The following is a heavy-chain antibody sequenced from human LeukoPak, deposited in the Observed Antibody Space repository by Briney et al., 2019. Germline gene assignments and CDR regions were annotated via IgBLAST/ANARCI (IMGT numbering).Heavy chain of an antibody. V-gene: IGHV3-23*01. Sequence: PGGSLRLSCAASGFTFSSYGMHWVRQAPGKGLEGVSAISGSGGSTYYADSVKGRFTISRDNSKNTLYLQMNSLRAEDTAVYYCAKLIIGLAAAGTSASDYWGQGTLVTVSS. D-gene: IGHD6-13*01. CDR1: GFTFSSYG. J-gene: IGHJ4*02. CDR2: ISGSGGST. CDR3: AKLIIGLAAAGTSASDY.